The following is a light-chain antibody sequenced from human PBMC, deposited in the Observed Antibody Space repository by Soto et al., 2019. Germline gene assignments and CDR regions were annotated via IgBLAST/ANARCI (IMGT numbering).Light chain of an antibody. CDR2: DAS. Sequence: QSALAHPASVSGSPGQSITISCTGTSSDVGGYNYVSWYQQHPGKAPKVMIYDASNRPSGVSNRFSGSKSGNTASLTISGLQAEDEADYFCSSYTSSGTYVFGTGTKLTVL. V-gene: IGLV2-14*01. J-gene: IGLJ1*01. CDR3: SSYTSSGTYV. CDR1: SSDVGGYNY.